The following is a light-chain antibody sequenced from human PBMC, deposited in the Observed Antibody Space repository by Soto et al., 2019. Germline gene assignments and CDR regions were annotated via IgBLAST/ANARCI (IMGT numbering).Light chain of an antibody. V-gene: IGKV3D-20*02. CDR3: QHRNNWPAL. CDR2: GTS. CDR1: QTVSNSY. Sequence: ETVLTQSPGSLSLSLGDRATLSCRASQTVSNSYLAWYQQKPGQAPRLLIYGTSSRATGIPDRFSGSGSGTDFTLTINSLEPEDFAVYYCQHRNNWPALFGQGTRLENK. J-gene: IGKJ5*01.